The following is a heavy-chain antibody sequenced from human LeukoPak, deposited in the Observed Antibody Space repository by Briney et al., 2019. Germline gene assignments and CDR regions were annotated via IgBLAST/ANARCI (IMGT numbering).Heavy chain of an antibody. V-gene: IGHV4-34*01. CDR3: ARESGETDFDY. J-gene: IGHJ4*02. CDR2: INHSGNT. D-gene: IGHD3-3*01. Sequence: PSETLSLTCAVYGGSFSGYYWSWIRQPPGKGLEWIGEINHSGNTRYNPSLKSRVSMSADTSKNQFSLKVRSVTAADTAVYYCARESGETDFDYWGQGTLVTVPS. CDR1: GGSFSGYY.